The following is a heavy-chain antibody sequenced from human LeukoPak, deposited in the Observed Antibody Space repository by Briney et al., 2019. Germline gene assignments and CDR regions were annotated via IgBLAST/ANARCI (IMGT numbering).Heavy chain of an antibody. CDR1: GGSISSYY. CDR2: IYYSGST. Sequence: SETLSLTCTVSGGSISSYYWSWIRQPPGKGLEWIGYIYYSGSTNYNPSLKSRVTISVDTSKNQFSLKLSSVTAADTAVYYCARTVRGYGPFYFDYWGQGTLVTVSS. CDR3: ARTVRGYGPFYFDY. D-gene: IGHD5-18*01. J-gene: IGHJ4*02. V-gene: IGHV4-59*01.